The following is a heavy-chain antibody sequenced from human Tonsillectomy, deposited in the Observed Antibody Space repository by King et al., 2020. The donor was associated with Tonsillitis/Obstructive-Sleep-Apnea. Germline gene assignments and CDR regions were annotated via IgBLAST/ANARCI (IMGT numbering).Heavy chain of an antibody. J-gene: IGHJ6*03. D-gene: IGHD5-18*01. V-gene: IGHV1-18*01. CDR1: GYTFTSYT. CDR2: ISAYNGNT. Sequence: VQLVESGAEVKKPGASVQVSCKASGYTFTSYTISWVRQAPGQGLEWMGWISAYNGNTNYAQKLQGRVTMTTDTSTSTACMELRSLRSDDTAVYYCARVRDGNSYDQFYYYMDVWGKGTTVTVSS. CDR3: ARVRDGNSYDQFYYYMDV.